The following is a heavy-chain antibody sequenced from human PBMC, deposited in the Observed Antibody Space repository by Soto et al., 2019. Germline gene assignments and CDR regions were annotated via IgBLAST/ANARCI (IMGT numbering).Heavy chain of an antibody. Sequence: GGSLRLSCAASGFTFSSYAMSWVRQAPGKGLEWVSAISGSGGSTYYADSVKGRFTISRDNSKNTLYLQMNSLRAEDTAVYYCAKDSKVTMIVVVITTFDYWGQGTLVTVSS. D-gene: IGHD3-22*01. V-gene: IGHV3-23*01. CDR1: GFTFSSYA. CDR3: AKDSKVTMIVVVITTFDY. J-gene: IGHJ4*02. CDR2: ISGSGGST.